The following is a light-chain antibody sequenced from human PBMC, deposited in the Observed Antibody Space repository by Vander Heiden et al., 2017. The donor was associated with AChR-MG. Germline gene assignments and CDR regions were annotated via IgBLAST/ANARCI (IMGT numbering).Light chain of an antibody. CDR3: CSYAGSWV. Sequence: QSALTQPAPVSGSPVQSITISCTGTSSDVGSYNLVSWYQQHPGKAPKLMIYEGSKRPSGVSNRFSGSKSGNTAYLTISGLQAEDEADYYCCSYAGSWVFGGGTKLTVL. V-gene: IGLV2-23*01. CDR2: EGS. J-gene: IGLJ3*02. CDR1: SSDVGSYNL.